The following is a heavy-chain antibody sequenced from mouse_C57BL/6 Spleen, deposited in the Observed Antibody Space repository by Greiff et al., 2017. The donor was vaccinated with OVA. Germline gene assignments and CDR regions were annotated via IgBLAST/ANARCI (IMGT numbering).Heavy chain of an antibody. CDR2: IYPGSGST. V-gene: IGHV1-55*01. CDR3: ARDGDDCYYAMDY. Sequence: QVQLQQPGAELVKPGASVKLSCKASGYTFTSYWITWVKQRPGQGLEWIGDIYPGSGSTNYNEKFKSKATLTVDTSSSTAYMQLSSLTSEYSAVYYCARDGDDCYYAMDYRGQGTSVTVSS. D-gene: IGHD2-4*01. CDR1: GYTFTSYW. J-gene: IGHJ4*01.